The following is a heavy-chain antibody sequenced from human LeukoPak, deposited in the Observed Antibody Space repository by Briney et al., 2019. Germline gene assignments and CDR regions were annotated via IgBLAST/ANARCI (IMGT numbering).Heavy chain of an antibody. Sequence: GASVKVSCKASGYTFTSYDINWVRQATGQGLEWMGWMNPNSGNTGYAQKFQGRVTMTRNTSISTAYMELSGLRSEDTAVYYCARGDYYDSRPEGYFQHWGQGTLVTVSS. D-gene: IGHD3-22*01. CDR2: MNPNSGNT. CDR1: GYTFTSYD. V-gene: IGHV1-8*01. CDR3: ARGDYYDSRPEGYFQH. J-gene: IGHJ1*01.